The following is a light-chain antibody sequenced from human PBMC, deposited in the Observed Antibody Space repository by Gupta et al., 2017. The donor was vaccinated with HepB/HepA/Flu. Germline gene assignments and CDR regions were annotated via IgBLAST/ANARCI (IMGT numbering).Light chain of an antibody. CDR1: SSNIGAGYD. V-gene: IGLV1-40*01. J-gene: IGLJ2*01. Sequence: QSVLTQPPSLSGAPGQRVTISCTGSSSNIGAGYDVHWYQQLPGTAPKLLIYGNNNRPSGVPDRFSGSKSGTSVSLAITGLQAEDEADYYCQSYDSSVSDSVVFGGGTKLTVL. CDR3: QSYDSSVSDSVV. CDR2: GNN.